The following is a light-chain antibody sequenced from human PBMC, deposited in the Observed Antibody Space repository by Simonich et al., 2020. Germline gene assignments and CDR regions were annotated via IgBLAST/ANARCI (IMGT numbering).Light chain of an antibody. CDR3: GTWDSSLSAGV. V-gene: IGLV1-51*01. J-gene: IGLJ3*02. CDR2: DNN. Sequence: QSVLTQPPSVSAAPGPKVTISCSGSSSNIGNNYVSWYQQLPGTAPKPLIYDNNKRPSVIPDLFSGSKSGTSATLGITGLQTGDEADYYCGTWDSSLSAGVFGGGTKLTVL. CDR1: SSNIGNNY.